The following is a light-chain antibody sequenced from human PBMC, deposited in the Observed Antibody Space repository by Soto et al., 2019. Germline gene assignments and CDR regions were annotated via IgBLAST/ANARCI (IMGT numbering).Light chain of an antibody. CDR2: WAS. V-gene: IGKV4-1*01. J-gene: IGKJ2*01. Sequence: DIVMTQSPDSLSVSLGERATINCKSSQSVLYSSNNKNYLAWYQQKPGQPPKLLIYWASTRESGVPARFSGSGSGTDFTLTISSLQAEDVAVYYCQQYYSGPYTFGQGTKLDIK. CDR3: QQYYSGPYT. CDR1: QSVLYSSNNKNY.